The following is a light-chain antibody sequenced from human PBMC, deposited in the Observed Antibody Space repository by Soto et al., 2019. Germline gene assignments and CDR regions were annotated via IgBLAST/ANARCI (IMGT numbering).Light chain of an antibody. CDR1: NSDVGGYDY. V-gene: IGLV2-14*01. CDR3: SSYTTTSTYV. Sequence: QSVLTRPASVSGSPGQSITISCTGTNSDVGGYDYVSWYQQHPDKAPKFMIYEVTNRPSGVPHRFSGSKSGNTASLTISGLQAEDEADYYCSSYTTTSTYVFGTGTKATVL. CDR2: EVT. J-gene: IGLJ1*01.